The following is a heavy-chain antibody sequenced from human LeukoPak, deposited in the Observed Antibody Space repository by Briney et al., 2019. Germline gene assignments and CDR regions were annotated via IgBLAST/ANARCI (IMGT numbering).Heavy chain of an antibody. V-gene: IGHV2-5*02. CDR1: GFSLTTSPLG. D-gene: IGHD3-22*01. J-gene: IGHJ4*02. CDR3: AHRRSGYDWNHGDFDY. Sequence: ESGPTLVNPTQTLTLTCSFSGFSLTTSPLGVGWIRQPPGKALEWLSVIYWDDDKRYNPSLRTRLTGTTATSKNQVVLIMTNMDPVDTATYYCAHRRSGYDWNHGDFDYWGQGTLVTVSS. CDR2: IYWDDDK.